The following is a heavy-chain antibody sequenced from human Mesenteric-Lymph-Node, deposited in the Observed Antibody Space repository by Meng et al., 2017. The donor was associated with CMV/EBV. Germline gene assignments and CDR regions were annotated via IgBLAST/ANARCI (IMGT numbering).Heavy chain of an antibody. Sequence: MHWVRQATGKGLEWVSAIGTAGDTYYPGSVKGRFTISRENAKNSLYLQMNSLRAGDTAVYYCVRGWVATTTYHHDSDGYYYFDFWGQGALVTVSS. V-gene: IGHV3-13*01. CDR3: VRGWVATTTYHHDSDGYYYFDF. CDR2: IGTAGDT. J-gene: IGHJ4*02. D-gene: IGHD3-22*01.